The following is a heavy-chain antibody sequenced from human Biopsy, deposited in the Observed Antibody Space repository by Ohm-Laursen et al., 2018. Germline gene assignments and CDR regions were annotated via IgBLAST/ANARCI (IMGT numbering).Heavy chain of an antibody. CDR3: TKARGRFLEWVDPFDI. J-gene: IGHJ3*02. D-gene: IGHD3-3*01. CDR1: GFTFDDNA. V-gene: IGHV3-9*01. CDR2: ISWNSGIK. Sequence: SLRLSCAASGFTFDDNAMHWARQAPGKGLEWVSGISWNSGIKDYADSVKGRFAISRDNAKNSLYLQMSSLRAEDTASYYCTKARGRFLEWVDPFDIWGQGTMVTVSS.